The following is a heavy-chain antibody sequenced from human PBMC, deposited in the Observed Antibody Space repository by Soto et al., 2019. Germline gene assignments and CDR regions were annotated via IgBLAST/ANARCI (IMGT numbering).Heavy chain of an antibody. V-gene: IGHV4-61*01. CDR3: ARANYARNAFDI. Sequence: RSKTLSLTCTVSGGSVSSGSYYWIWIRQPPGKGLEWIGYIYYSGSTNHNPSLKSRVTISVDTSKNQFSLKLSSVTAADTAVYYCARANYARNAFDIWGQGTMVTVSS. CDR1: GGSVSSGSYY. CDR2: IYYSGST. J-gene: IGHJ3*02. D-gene: IGHD1-7*01.